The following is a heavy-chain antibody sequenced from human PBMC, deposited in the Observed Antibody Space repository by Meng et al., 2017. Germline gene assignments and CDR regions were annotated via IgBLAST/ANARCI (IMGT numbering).Heavy chain of an antibody. J-gene: IGHJ5*02. CDR1: GGSFSGYY. Sequence: SETLSLTCAVYGGSFSGYYWSWIRQPPGKGLEWIGEINHSGSTNYHPSLKSRVTISVDTSKNQFSLKLSSVTAADTAVYYCASRKGALDPWGQGTLVTVSS. CDR2: INHSGST. V-gene: IGHV4-34*01. CDR3: ASRKGALDP.